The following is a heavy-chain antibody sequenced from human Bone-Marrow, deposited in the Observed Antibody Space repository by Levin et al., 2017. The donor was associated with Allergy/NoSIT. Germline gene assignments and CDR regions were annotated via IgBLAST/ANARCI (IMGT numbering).Heavy chain of an antibody. CDR3: AKVRGDSNAFDI. V-gene: IGHV3-9*01. Sequence: SLKISFSSSFFPFSSSSLPFFLPSPFKGLEWVSGISWNSGSIGYADSVKGRFTISRDNAKNSLYLQMNSLRAEDTALYYCAKVRGDSNAFDIWGQGTMVTVSS. D-gene: IGHD5-18*01. CDR2: ISWNSGSI. CDR1: FFPFSSSS. J-gene: IGHJ3*02.